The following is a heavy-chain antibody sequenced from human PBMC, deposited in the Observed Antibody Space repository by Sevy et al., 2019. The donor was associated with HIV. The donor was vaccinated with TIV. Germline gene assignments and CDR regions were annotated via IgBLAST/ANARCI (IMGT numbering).Heavy chain of an antibody. CDR3: ATTKDYYDSSGCPFDY. D-gene: IGHD3-22*01. Sequence: ASVKVSCKVSGYTLTQLSMHWVRQAPGKGLEWMGSFDPEDGETIYAQKLQGRVTMTEDKSADTADMEMNSLRSEDTAVYYCATTKDYYDSSGCPFDYWGQGTPVTVSS. V-gene: IGHV1-24*01. J-gene: IGHJ4*02. CDR1: GYTLTQLS. CDR2: FDPEDGET.